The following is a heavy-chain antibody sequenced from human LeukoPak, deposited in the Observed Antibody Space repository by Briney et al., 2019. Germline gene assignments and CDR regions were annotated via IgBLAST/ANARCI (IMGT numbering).Heavy chain of an antibody. CDR3: AKGPMAST. V-gene: IGHV4-34*01. D-gene: IGHD2-8*01. CDR1: GGSFSGYY. J-gene: IGHJ4*02. CDR2: INHSGST. Sequence: SETLSLTCAVYGGSFSGYYWSWIRQPPGKGLEWIGEINHSGSTNYNPSLKSRVTISVDTSKNQFSLKLSSVTAADTAVYYCAKGPMASTWGQGTPVTVSS.